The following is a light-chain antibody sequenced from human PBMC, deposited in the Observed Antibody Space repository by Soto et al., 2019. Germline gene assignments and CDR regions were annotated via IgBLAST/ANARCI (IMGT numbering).Light chain of an antibody. CDR3: QQCKTLGT. CDR2: DDS. V-gene: IGKV1-5*01. Sequence: DIQMTQFPSTLSASVGDRVTITCRASQSISSWLAWYQQKPGKAPKLLIYDDSTLESGVPSRFSGSRSGTEFILTISSLQPDGFATYYYQQCKTLGTFG. CDR1: QSISSW. J-gene: IGKJ1*01.